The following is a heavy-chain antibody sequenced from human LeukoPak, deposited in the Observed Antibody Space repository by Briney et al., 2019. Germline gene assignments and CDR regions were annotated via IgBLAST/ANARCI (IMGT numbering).Heavy chain of an antibody. Sequence: GQSLGLSCEASGFTFSSYWMNWVRQAPGKGLEWVTNIKEDGSEEYYVDSVKGRFIISRANAKKSLFLQMNRLRAEDTAVYYCAASAAGLDYWGQGTLVTVSS. J-gene: IGHJ4*02. CDR3: AASAAGLDY. D-gene: IGHD6-13*01. CDR1: GFTFSSYW. CDR2: IKEDGSEE. V-gene: IGHV3-7*01.